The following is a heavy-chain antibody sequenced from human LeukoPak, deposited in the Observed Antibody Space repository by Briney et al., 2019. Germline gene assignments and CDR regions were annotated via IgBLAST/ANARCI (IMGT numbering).Heavy chain of an antibody. V-gene: IGHV3-48*01. Sequence: GGSLRLSCAASGFTFSRYTMNWVRQAPGKELEWISNIRSESSSTTYADSVKGQFTISRDNAKNSLYLQINSLRAEDTAVYYCVRDLNWAFDYWGQGTLVTVSS. CDR3: VRDLNWAFDY. CDR1: GFTFSRYT. J-gene: IGHJ4*02. CDR2: IRSESSST. D-gene: IGHD3-16*01.